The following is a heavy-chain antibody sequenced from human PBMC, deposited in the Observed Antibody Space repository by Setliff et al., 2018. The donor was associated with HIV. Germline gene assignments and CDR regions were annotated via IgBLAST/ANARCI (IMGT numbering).Heavy chain of an antibody. J-gene: IGHJ3*01. Sequence: GGSLRLSCTASGFTFINYEMNWVRQAPGKGLEWVAYISYSGSAIHYADSVKGRFTISRDNAKNSLYLQMNSLRAEDTAVYYCARDRVVGATLDPLDLWGQGTMVTISS. CDR2: ISYSGSAI. CDR3: ARDRVVGATLDPLDL. D-gene: IGHD1-26*01. V-gene: IGHV3-48*03. CDR1: GFTFINYE.